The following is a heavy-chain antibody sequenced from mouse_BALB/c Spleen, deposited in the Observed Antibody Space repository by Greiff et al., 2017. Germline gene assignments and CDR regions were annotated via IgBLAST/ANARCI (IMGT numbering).Heavy chain of an antibody. D-gene: IGHD2-1*01. CDR3: ARCYGNHYAMDY. V-gene: IGHV1-63*02. Sequence: VQLQQSGAELVRPGTSVKISCKASGYTFTNYRLGWVKQRPGHGLEWIGDIYPGGGYTNYNEKFKGKATLTADTSSSTAYMQLSSLTSEDSAVYFCARCYGNHYAMDYWGQGTSVTVSS. CDR1: GYTFTNYR. J-gene: IGHJ4*01. CDR2: IYPGGGYT.